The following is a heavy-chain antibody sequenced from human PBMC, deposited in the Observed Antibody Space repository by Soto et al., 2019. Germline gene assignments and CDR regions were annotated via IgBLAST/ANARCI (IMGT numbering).Heavy chain of an antibody. J-gene: IGHJ4*02. Sequence: EVQLLESGGGLVQPGGSLRLSCAASGFTFSSYAMSWVRQAPGKGLEWVSAISGSGGSTYYADSVKGRFTISRDNSKNTLYLQMNSRRAEDTAGYYCAKWGIQRWLLGYLRQGTLVTVSS. D-gene: IGHD5-18*01. CDR2: ISGSGGST. CDR1: GFTFSSYA. V-gene: IGHV3-23*01. CDR3: AKWGIQRWLLGY.